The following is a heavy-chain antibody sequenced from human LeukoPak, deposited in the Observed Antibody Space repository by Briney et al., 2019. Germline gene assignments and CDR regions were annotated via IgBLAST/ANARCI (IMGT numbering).Heavy chain of an antibody. Sequence: GGSLRLSCAASGFTFSSYSMNWVRQAPGKGLEGVSSISSSSSYIYYADSVKGRFTISRDNAKNSLYLQMNSLRAEDTAVYYCATDRIAARPFDYWGQGTLVTVSS. CDR1: GFTFSSYS. J-gene: IGHJ4*02. V-gene: IGHV3-21*01. CDR3: ATDRIAARPFDY. CDR2: ISSSSSYI. D-gene: IGHD6-6*01.